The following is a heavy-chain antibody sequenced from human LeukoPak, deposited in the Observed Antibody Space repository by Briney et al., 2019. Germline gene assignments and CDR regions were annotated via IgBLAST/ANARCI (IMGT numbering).Heavy chain of an antibody. CDR2: IYYSGST. CDR1: GGSISSYY. CDR3: ARGARPRRTLDY. V-gene: IGHV4-59*01. Sequence: SETLSLTCTVSGGSISSYYWSWIRQPPGKGLEWIGYIYYSGSTNYNPSLKSRVTISVDTSKNQFSLKLSSVTAADTAVYYCARGARPRRTLDYWGQGTLVTVSS. J-gene: IGHJ4*02. D-gene: IGHD6-6*01.